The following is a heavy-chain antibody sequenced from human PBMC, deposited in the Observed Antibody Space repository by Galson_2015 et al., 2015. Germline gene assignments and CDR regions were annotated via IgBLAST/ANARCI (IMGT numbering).Heavy chain of an antibody. D-gene: IGHD2-21*02. CDR1: GFTFSSYW. CDR3: AGDASPYCGGDCYSNY. J-gene: IGHJ4*02. CDR2: IKQDGSEK. V-gene: IGHV3-7*03. Sequence: SLRLSCAASGFTFSSYWMSWVRQAPGKGLEWVANIKQDGSEKYYVDSVKGRFTISRDNAKNSLYLQMNSLRAEDTAVYYCAGDASPYCGGDCYSNYWGQGTLVTVSS.